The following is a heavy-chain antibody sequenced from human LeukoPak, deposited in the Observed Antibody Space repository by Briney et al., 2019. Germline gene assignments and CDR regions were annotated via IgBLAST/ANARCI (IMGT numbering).Heavy chain of an antibody. CDR3: AKDGSGYCSGGSCYVPVLY. D-gene: IGHD2-15*01. CDR2: ISGSGDYT. Sequence: GGSLRLSCAASGFTFSSYAMSWVRQAPGKGLEWVSGISGSGDYTYYADSVKGRFTISRDNSKNTLYLQMNSLRADGTAVYYCAKDGSGYCSGGSCYVPVLYWGQGTLVTVSS. V-gene: IGHV3-23*01. J-gene: IGHJ4*02. CDR1: GFTFSSYA.